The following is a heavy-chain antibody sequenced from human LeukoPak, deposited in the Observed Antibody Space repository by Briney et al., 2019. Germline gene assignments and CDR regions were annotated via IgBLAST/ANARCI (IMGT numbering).Heavy chain of an antibody. D-gene: IGHD6-19*01. V-gene: IGHV3-9*03. Sequence: GRSLRLSCAASGFTFDDYAMHWVRQAPEKGLEWVSGISWNSGDIGYADSVKGRFTISRDNAKNSLYLQMNSLRVEDMALYYCAKGKDVAVAGTFDYWGQGTLVTVSS. J-gene: IGHJ4*02. CDR3: AKGKDVAVAGTFDY. CDR1: GFTFDDYA. CDR2: ISWNSGDI.